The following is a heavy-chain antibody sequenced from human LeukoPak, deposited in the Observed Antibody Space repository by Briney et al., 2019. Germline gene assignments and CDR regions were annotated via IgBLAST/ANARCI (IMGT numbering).Heavy chain of an antibody. Sequence: GGSLTLSCAASGFTFSDHHMDWVGQAPGKGLEWVGSSKDKANRYTTEYDECVNGRFTISRDDLKKSVYLQMNSLKTEDTAVYYCAKKRSGSNFPFDYWGQGTLVTVSS. D-gene: IGHD1-26*01. CDR2: SKDKANRYTT. CDR3: AKKRSGSNFPFDY. CDR1: GFTFSDHH. J-gene: IGHJ4*02. V-gene: IGHV3-72*01.